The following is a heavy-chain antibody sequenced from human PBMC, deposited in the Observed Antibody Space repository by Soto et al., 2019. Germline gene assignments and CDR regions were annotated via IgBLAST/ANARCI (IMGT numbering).Heavy chain of an antibody. Sequence: GGSLRLSCAASGFTFSSYEMNWVRQAPGKGLEWVSYISSSGSTIYYADSVKGRFTISRDNAKNSLYLQMNSLRAEDTAVYYCGLKNYYYYGMDVWGQGTTVTVSS. V-gene: IGHV3-48*03. CDR1: GFTFSSYE. CDR2: ISSSGSTI. CDR3: GLKNYYYYGMDV. J-gene: IGHJ6*02.